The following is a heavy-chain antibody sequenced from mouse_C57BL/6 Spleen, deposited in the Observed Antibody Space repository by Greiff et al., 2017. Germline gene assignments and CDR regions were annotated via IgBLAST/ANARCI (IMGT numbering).Heavy chain of an antibody. CDR1: GFNFSSYG. CDR2: ISSGGSYT. CDR3: ARQGCYDEFAY. D-gene: IGHD2-12*01. V-gene: IGHV5-6*01. Sequence: DVHLVESGGDLVKPGGSLKLSCAASGFNFSSYGMSWVRQTPDKRLEWVATISSGGSYTYYPDSVKGRFTISRDNAKNTRYLQMSRLTSEDTAMYYCARQGCYDEFAYWGQGTLVTVSA. J-gene: IGHJ3*01.